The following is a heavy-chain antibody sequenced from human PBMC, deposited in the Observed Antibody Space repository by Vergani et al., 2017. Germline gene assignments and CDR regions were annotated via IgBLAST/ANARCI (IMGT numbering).Heavy chain of an antibody. CDR1: GGSFSDYY. Sequence: QVQLQEWGAGLLKTSETLSLTCGVSGGSFSDYYWSWIRQAPGMGLEWIGEGNHGGSTNYNPSLKSRVSISVDTSKNQFSLQLTSVTAADSALYFCASIARAPTRRSPPPDYWGQGILVTVSS. CDR3: ASIARAPTRRSPPPDY. V-gene: IGHV4-34*01. J-gene: IGHJ4*02. CDR2: GNHGGST. D-gene: IGHD3-16*02.